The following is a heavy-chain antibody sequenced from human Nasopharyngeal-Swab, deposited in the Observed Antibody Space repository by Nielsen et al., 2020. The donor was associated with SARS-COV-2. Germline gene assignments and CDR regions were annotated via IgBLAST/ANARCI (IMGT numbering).Heavy chain of an antibody. CDR1: GYTFTSYA. CDR3: ARGRAIAVAGTWGYNWFDP. CDR2: INTNTGNP. J-gene: IGHJ5*02. Sequence: ASVKVSCKASGYTFTSYAMNWVRQAPGQGLEWMGWINTNTGNPTYAQGFTGRFVFSLDTSVSTAYLQISSLKAEDTAVYYCARGRAIAVAGTWGYNWFDPWGQGTQVTVSS. D-gene: IGHD6-19*01. V-gene: IGHV7-4-1*02.